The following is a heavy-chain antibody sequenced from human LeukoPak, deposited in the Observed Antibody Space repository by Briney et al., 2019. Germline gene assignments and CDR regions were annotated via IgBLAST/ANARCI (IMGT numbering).Heavy chain of an antibody. V-gene: IGHV1-18*04. CDR3: ASHGVSAVVRGVIGDWFDP. CDR1: GYTFTSYY. D-gene: IGHD3-10*01. Sequence: ASVKDSCKASGYTFTSYYMHWVRQAPGQGLEWMGWISAYNGNTNYAQKLQGRVTMTTDTSTSTAYMELRSLRSDDTAVYYCASHGVSAVVRGVIGDWFDPWGQGTLVTVSS. CDR2: ISAYNGNT. J-gene: IGHJ5*02.